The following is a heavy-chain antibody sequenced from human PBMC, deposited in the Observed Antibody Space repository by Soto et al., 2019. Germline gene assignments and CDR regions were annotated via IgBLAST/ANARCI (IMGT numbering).Heavy chain of an antibody. CDR1: GFTVSSNS. D-gene: IGHD3-10*01. Sequence: LRLSCAASGFTVSSNSMTWVRQAPGKGLEWVSIIYSGDDTYYADSVKGRFTISRDSSKNTLYLQMNSLRAEDTAVYYCARDPKGSLYFDYWGQGTLVTVS. CDR3: ARDPKGSLYFDY. CDR2: IYSGDDT. V-gene: IGHV3-53*01. J-gene: IGHJ4*02.